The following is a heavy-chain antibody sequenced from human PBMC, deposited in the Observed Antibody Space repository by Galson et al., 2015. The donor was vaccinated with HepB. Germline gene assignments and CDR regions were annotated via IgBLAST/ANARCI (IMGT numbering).Heavy chain of an antibody. J-gene: IGHJ3*01. Sequence: SLRLSCAASGFTFNDYSMNWVRQAPEKELEWVSSISTSGTYIYYADSVAGRFTISRDNAKNSLFLQMKSLRAEDTAVYFCARDKTSVDRTYYDNSGFLFDAFDAWGQGTVVTVSS. D-gene: IGHD3-22*01. CDR2: ISTSGTYI. V-gene: IGHV3-21*01. CDR3: ARDKTSVDRTYYDNSGFLFDAFDA. CDR1: GFTFNDYS.